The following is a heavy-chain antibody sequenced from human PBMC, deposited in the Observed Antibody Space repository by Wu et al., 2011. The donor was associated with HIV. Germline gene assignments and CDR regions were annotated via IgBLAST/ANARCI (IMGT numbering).Heavy chain of an antibody. CDR1: GGTFGTYP. J-gene: IGHJ4*02. Sequence: QVHLVQSGAEVKKPGSSVKVSCRASGGTFGTYPLSWVRQAPGQRFEWMGGVIPNFDATNYAQKFQGRLTITADKSTATVYIDLSDLRSEDSAVYYCASSPSYDFVWGKYRYDHFDYWAQGTLVTVSS. CDR2: VIPNFDAT. V-gene: IGHV1-69*14. D-gene: IGHD3-16*02. CDR3: ASSPSYDFVWGKYRYDHFDY.